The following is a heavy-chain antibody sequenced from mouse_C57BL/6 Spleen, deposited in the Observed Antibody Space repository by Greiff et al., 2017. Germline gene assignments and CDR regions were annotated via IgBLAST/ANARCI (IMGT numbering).Heavy chain of an antibody. D-gene: IGHD2-4*01. J-gene: IGHJ2*01. CDR2: ISSGRSTI. CDR3: ARRNDYDYFDY. V-gene: IGHV5-17*01. CDR1: GFTFSDYG. Sequence: EVKLVESGGGLVKPGGSLKLSCAASGFTFSDYGMHWVRQAPEKGLEWVAYISSGRSTIYYADTVKGRFTISRDNAKNTLFLQMTSLRSEDTAMYYCARRNDYDYFDYWGQGTTLTVSS.